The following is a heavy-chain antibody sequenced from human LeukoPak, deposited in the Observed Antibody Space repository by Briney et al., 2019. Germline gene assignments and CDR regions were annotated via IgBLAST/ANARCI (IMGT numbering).Heavy chain of an antibody. Sequence: GGSLRLSCAASGFTFSSYWMHWVRQAPGKGLVWVSRISKDGSDSFYADSVKGRFTISRDNARNTVELQMNSLRPEDTAVYYCARDLHWGASDYWGQGTLVTVSS. CDR3: ARDLHWGASDY. V-gene: IGHV3-74*01. D-gene: IGHD1-26*01. CDR1: GFTFSSYW. CDR2: ISKDGSDS. J-gene: IGHJ4*02.